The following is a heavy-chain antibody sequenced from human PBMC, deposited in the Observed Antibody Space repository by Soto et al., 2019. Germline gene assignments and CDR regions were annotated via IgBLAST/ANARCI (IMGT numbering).Heavy chain of an antibody. Sequence: SETLSLTCGLSGGSISSPNWWIWARQSPGKGLEWIGEVFHTGSANYNPSFKSRVSLSLDRSNNQFSLKLTSVTAADTAVYFCAREEICNGVRCSNWFDPWGRGTLVTVSS. J-gene: IGHJ5*02. CDR1: GGSISSPNW. CDR2: VFHTGSA. D-gene: IGHD2-15*01. V-gene: IGHV4-4*02. CDR3: AREEICNGVRCSNWFDP.